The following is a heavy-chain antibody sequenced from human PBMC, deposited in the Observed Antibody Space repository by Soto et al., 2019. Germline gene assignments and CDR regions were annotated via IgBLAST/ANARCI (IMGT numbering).Heavy chain of an antibody. V-gene: IGHV1-2*02. CDR1: GYTFTGYY. D-gene: IGHD5-18*01. Sequence: WASVKVSCKASGYTFTGYYMHWVRQAPGQGLEWMGWINPNSGGTNYAQKFQGRVTMTRDTSISTAYMELSRLRSDDTAVYYCARLNGDGYSYGYFDYWGQGTLVTVSS. CDR3: ARLNGDGYSYGYFDY. CDR2: INPNSGGT. J-gene: IGHJ4*02.